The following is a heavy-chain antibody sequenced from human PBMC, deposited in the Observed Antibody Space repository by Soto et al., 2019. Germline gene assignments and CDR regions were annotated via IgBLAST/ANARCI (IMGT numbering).Heavy chain of an antibody. CDR1: GYRFIDYY. CDR3: ARVHCGGDCRPGEWFYYYGMDV. Sequence: QGQLVQSGAEMKTPGASVEVSCKASGYRFIDYYIHWVRQAPGQGLEWMGIINPKGGDSRYAQKFQGRVTMTRDTSTSTVYMDLRSLTSDDTAVYYCARVHCGGDCRPGEWFYYYGMDVWGQGTTVTVSS. V-gene: IGHV1-46*01. CDR2: INPKGGDS. D-gene: IGHD2-21*01. J-gene: IGHJ6*02.